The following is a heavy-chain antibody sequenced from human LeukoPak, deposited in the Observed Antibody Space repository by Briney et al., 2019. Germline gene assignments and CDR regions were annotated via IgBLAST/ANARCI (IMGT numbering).Heavy chain of an antibody. D-gene: IGHD5-12*01. V-gene: IGHV4-4*07. CDR1: GVSISSYY. CDR2: IHTSGST. CDR3: ARVSGYHWESFYDY. J-gene: IGHJ4*02. Sequence: PSETLSLTCTVSGVSISSYYWSWIRQPAGKGLEWIGRIHTSGSTNYNPSLKSRVTMSVDTSKNQFSLKLRSVTAADTAVYYCARVSGYHWESFYDYWGQGTLVTVSS.